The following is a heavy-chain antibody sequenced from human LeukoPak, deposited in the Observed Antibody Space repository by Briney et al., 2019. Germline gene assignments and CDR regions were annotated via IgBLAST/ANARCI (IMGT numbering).Heavy chain of an antibody. CDR1: GFPFTTYN. V-gene: IGHV3-21*01. CDR3: ARFPTIVRRSSSWYYFDY. CDR2: ISSSSSYI. Sequence: GGSLRLSCAVSGFPFTTYNMNWVRQAPGKGLEWVSSISSSSSYIYYADSVKGRFTISRDNAKNSLYLQMNSLRAEDTAVYYCARFPTIVRRSSSWYYFDYWGQGTLVTVSS. J-gene: IGHJ4*02. D-gene: IGHD6-13*01.